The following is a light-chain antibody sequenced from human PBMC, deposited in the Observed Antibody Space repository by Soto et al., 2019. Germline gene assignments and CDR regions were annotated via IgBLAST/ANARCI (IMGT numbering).Light chain of an antibody. V-gene: IGKV3-20*01. J-gene: IGKJ1*01. CDR3: QQYNNWPRT. Sequence: EIVLTPSPGTLSLSPVERATLSCRASQSVSSSYLVWHQQKPGQAPRLLIYAASRRATGIPDRFSGSGSGTEFTLTISSLQSEDCAVDYCQQYNNWPRTFGQGTKVDIK. CDR1: QSVSSSY. CDR2: AAS.